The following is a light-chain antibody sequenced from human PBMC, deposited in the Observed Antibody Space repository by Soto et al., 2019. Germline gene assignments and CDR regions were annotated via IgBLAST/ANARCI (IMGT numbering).Light chain of an antibody. CDR2: WAS. CDR1: QSVLFNSNNKNY. CDR3: QQYYSTPIT. V-gene: IGKV4-1*01. Sequence: DIVMTQSPDSLAVSLGERASINCKSSQSVLFNSNNKNYVAWFQQKPGQPPKLLIYWASTRESGVPDRFRGYVSGTDFTLTISSLQAEDVAVYYCQQYYSTPITFGQGTRLEIK. J-gene: IGKJ5*01.